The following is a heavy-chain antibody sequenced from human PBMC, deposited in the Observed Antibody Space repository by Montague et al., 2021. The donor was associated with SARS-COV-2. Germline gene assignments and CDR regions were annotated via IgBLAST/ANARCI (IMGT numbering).Heavy chain of an antibody. CDR3: ARRRIAAAGLYYYYYMDV. CDR1: GYSFTSYW. D-gene: IGHD6-13*01. V-gene: IGHV5-51*03. CDR2: IYLGDSDT. J-gene: IGHJ6*03. Sequence: QSGAEVKKPGESLKISCKGSGYSFTSYWIGWVRQMPGKGLEWMGIIYLGDSDTRYSPSFQGQVTISADKSISTAYLQWSSLKASDTAMYYCARRRIAAAGLYYYYYMDVWGKGTTVTVSS.